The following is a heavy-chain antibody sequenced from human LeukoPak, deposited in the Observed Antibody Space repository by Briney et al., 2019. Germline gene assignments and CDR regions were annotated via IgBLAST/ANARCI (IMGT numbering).Heavy chain of an antibody. V-gene: IGHV4-4*02. CDR3: ARGYCSGGSCYSYYYYNYMDV. D-gene: IGHD2-15*01. CDR1: VFTFSSYW. J-gene: IGHJ6*03. Sequence: GSLRLSCAASVFTFSSYWMSWVRQAPGKGLEWIGSVHYSGSTNYNPSLKSRVTISVDTSKNQFSLKLSSVTAADTAVYYCARGYCSGGSCYSYYYYNYMDVWGKGTTVTVSS. CDR2: VHYSGST.